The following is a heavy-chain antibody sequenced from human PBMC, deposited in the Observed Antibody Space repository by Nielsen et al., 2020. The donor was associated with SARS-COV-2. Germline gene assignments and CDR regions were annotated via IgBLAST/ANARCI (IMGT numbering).Heavy chain of an antibody. CDR3: ARAGEPYDFWSGSYSDY. V-gene: IGHV1-69*13. J-gene: IGHJ4*02. Sequence: SVKVSCKASGGTFSSYAISWVRQAPGQGLEWMGGIIPIFGTANYAQKFQGRVTITADESTSTAYMELSSLRSEDTAVYYCARAGEPYDFWSGSYSDYWGQGTLVTVSS. CDR2: IIPIFGTA. D-gene: IGHD3-3*01. CDR1: GGTFSSYA.